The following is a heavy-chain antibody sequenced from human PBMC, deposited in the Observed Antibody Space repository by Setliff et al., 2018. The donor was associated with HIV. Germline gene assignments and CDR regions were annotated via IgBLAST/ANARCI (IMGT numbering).Heavy chain of an antibody. CDR2: IAYTGSG. D-gene: IGHD1-26*01. V-gene: IGHV4-39*07. Sequence: PSETLSLTCTVSGGSISSRNFYWGWIRQPPGKGLEWIGSIAYTGSGYYNSSLKSRVTISVDTSRNECSLKLTSVTAADTAVYYCAREVRWELPQGFDHRGQGSQVTVSS. CDR1: GGSISSRNFY. J-gene: IGHJ4*02. CDR3: AREVRWELPQGFDH.